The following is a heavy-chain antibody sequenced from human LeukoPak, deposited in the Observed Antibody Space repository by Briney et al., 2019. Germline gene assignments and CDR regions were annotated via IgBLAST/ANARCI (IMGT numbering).Heavy chain of an antibody. J-gene: IGHJ4*02. CDR3: AGGTGVFDY. V-gene: IGHV6-1*01. CDR1: GDSVSSNSAA. CDR2: TYYRSKWYN. D-gene: IGHD7-27*01. Sequence: SQTLSLTFAISGDSVSSNSAAWNWFRQSPSRGLEWLGRTYYRSKWYNDYAVSVKSLITINPDTSKNQISLQLNSVTPEDTAVYYCAGGTGVFDYWGQGTLVTVSS.